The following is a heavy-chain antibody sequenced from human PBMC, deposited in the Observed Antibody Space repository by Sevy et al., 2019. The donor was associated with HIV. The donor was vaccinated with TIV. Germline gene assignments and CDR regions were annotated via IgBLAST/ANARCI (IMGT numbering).Heavy chain of an antibody. CDR1: GFTFSSYW. V-gene: IGHV3-7*03. CDR3: ARDTWIQLWLHNWYFDL. D-gene: IGHD5-18*01. J-gene: IGHJ2*01. Sequence: GGSLRLSCAASGFTFSSYWMSWVRQAPGKGLEWVANIKQDGSEKYYVDSVKGRFTISRDNAKNSLYLQMNSLRAEDAAVYYCARDTWIQLWLHNWYFDLWGRGTLVTVSS. CDR2: IKQDGSEK.